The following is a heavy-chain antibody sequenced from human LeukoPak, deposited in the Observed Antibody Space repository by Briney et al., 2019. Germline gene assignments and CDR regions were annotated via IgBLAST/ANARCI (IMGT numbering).Heavy chain of an antibody. V-gene: IGHV4-59*01. CDR3: ARAFSAWPHAFDI. Sequence: PSETLSLTCTVSGGYMSTYYWGWVRQPPGKGLKWIGYISYSGSTTYHPSLNSRVTISLDTSKNQFSLMVTSVTAADTAVYFCARAFSAWPHAFDIWGRGTMVTVSS. CDR2: ISYSGST. CDR1: GGYMSTYY. J-gene: IGHJ3*02. D-gene: IGHD6-19*01.